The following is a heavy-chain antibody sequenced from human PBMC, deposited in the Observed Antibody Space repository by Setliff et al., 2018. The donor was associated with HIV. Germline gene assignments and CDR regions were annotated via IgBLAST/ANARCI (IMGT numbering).Heavy chain of an antibody. Sequence: SETLSLTCAVYGGSFSGYYWSWIRQPPGKGLEWIGEINHSGSTNYNMSLWSRVTISLDASRNQFSLELISVTAADTAVYYCAGGPGTTSIDYWAQGTLVT. V-gene: IGHV4-34*01. D-gene: IGHD1-26*01. CDR1: GGSFSGYY. J-gene: IGHJ4*02. CDR3: AGGPGTTSIDY. CDR2: INHSGST.